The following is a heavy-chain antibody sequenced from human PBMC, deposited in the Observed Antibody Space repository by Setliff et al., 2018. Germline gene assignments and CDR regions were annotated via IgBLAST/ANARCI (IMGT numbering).Heavy chain of an antibody. J-gene: IGHJ4*02. Sequence: GESLKISCKGSGYSFTSYWIGWERQMPGKGLEWMGIIYPGDSDTRYSPSFQGQVTISADKSISTAYLQWSSLKASDTAMYYCARGPYDSSGYYPYFDYWGQGTLVTVSS. D-gene: IGHD3-22*01. V-gene: IGHV5-51*01. CDR1: GYSFTSYW. CDR2: IYPGDSDT. CDR3: ARGPYDSSGYYPYFDY.